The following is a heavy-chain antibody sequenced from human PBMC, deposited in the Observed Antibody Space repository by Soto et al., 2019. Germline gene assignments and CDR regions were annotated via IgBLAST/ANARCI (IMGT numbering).Heavy chain of an antibody. CDR1: GFTFSSYA. V-gene: IGHV3-64D*06. CDR2: ISSNGGST. CDR3: VKEEDNYYYGMDV. J-gene: IGHJ6*02. Sequence: GGSLRLSCSASGFTFSSYAMHWVRQAPGKGLEYVSAISSNGGSTYYADSVKGRFTISRDNSKNTLYLQMSSLRAEDTAVYYCVKEEDNYYYGMDVWGQGTTVTVSS.